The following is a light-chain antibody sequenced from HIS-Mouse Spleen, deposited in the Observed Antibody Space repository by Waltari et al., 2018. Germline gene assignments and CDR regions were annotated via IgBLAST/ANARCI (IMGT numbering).Light chain of an antibody. Sequence: AIRMTQSPSSLSASPGDRVTITCRASQGISSYLAWYQQKPGKAPKLLNYAAPHLQSGVPSRFSGSGSGTDFTLTISCLQSEDFATYYCQQYYSYPYTFGQGTKLEIK. J-gene: IGKJ2*01. CDR1: QGISSY. V-gene: IGKV1-8*01. CDR3: QQYYSYPYT. CDR2: AAP.